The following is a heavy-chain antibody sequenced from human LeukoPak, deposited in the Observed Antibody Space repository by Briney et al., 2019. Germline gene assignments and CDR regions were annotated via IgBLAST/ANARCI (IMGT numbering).Heavy chain of an antibody. CDR2: IYYSGST. CDR3: AGDNYSSSWYYFDY. D-gene: IGHD6-13*01. V-gene: IGHV4-59*01. CDR1: GGSISSYY. Sequence: SETLSLTCTVSGGSISSYYWSWIRQPPGKGLEWIGYIYYSGSTNYNPSLKSRVTISVDTSKNQFSLKLSSVTAADTAVYYCAGDNYSSSWYYFDYWGQGTLVTVSS. J-gene: IGHJ4*02.